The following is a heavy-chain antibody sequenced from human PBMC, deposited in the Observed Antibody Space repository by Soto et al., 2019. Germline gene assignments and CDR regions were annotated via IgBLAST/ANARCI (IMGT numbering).Heavy chain of an antibody. CDR1: GGSFSGYY. CDR2: INHSGST. D-gene: IGHD3-3*01. J-gene: IGHJ4*02. V-gene: IGHV4-34*01. CDR3: VASYYDFWSGYWYFDY. Sequence: PSETLSLTCAVYGGSFSGYYWSWIRQPPGKGLEWIGEINHSGSTNYNPSLKSRVTISVDTSKNQFSLKLSSVTAADTAVYYCVASYYDFWSGYWYFDYWGQG.